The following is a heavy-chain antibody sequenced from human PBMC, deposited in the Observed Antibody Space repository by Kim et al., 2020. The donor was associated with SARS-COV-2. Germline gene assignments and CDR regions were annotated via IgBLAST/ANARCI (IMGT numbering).Heavy chain of an antibody. V-gene: IGHV4-59*13. CDR2: IYYSGST. Sequence: SETLSLTCTVSGGSISSYYWSWIRQPPGKGLEWIGYIYYSGSTNYNPSLKSRVTISVDTSKNQFSLKLSSVTAADTAVYYCARVYYYGSGSYYGYGMDVWGQGTTVTVSS. CDR3: ARVYYYGSGSYYGYGMDV. CDR1: GGSISSYY. D-gene: IGHD3-10*01. J-gene: IGHJ6*02.